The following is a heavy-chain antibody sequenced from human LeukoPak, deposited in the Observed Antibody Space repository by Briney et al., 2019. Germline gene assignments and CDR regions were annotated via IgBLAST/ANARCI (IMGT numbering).Heavy chain of an antibody. CDR1: GFNFRNAW. CDR3: ARDRYDSSGYYLDY. Sequence: GGSLRLSCTASGFNFRNAWMCWVRQAPGRGLEWVAVISYDGSNKYYADSVKGRFTISRDNSKNTLYLQMNSLRAEDTAVYYCARDRYDSSGYYLDYWGQGTLVTVSS. D-gene: IGHD3-22*01. J-gene: IGHJ4*02. CDR2: ISYDGSNK. V-gene: IGHV3-30-3*01.